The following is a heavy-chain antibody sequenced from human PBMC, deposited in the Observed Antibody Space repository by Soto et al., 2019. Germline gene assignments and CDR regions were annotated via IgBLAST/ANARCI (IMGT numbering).Heavy chain of an antibody. Sequence: SETLSLTCTVSGGSVSSGTYYWSWIRQPPGKGLEWIGYIYYSGTTSYNPSLNSRVTMSVDTSKNQFSLKVNSVTAADTAVYYCARESYYGSGATVVAYWGQGTLVTVSS. D-gene: IGHD3-10*01. CDR1: GGSVSSGTYY. CDR2: IYYSGTT. J-gene: IGHJ4*02. CDR3: ARESYYGSGATVVAY. V-gene: IGHV4-61*01.